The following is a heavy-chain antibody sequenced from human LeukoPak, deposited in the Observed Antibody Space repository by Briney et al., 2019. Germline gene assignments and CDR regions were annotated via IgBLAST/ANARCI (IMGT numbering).Heavy chain of an antibody. V-gene: IGHV4-59*01. Sequence: SETLSLTCTVSGSSINSYFWSWIRQPPEKGLEWIGYIYYSGSTNYNPSLKSRVTISVDTSKNQFSLKLRSVTAADSAVYYCARDASSWSGWFDPWGQGILVTVSS. J-gene: IGHJ5*02. D-gene: IGHD6-13*01. CDR3: ARDASSWSGWFDP. CDR1: GSSINSYF. CDR2: IYYSGST.